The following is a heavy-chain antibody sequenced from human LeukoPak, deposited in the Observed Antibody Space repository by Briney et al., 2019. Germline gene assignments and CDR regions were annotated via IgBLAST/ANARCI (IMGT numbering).Heavy chain of an antibody. V-gene: IGHV4-4*07. J-gene: IGHJ6*02. CDR2: IYTSGST. CDR3: ARDTGYSSSWVYYYYYGMDV. CDR1: GGSISSYY. D-gene: IGHD6-13*01. Sequence: SETLSLTRTVSGGSISSYYWSWIRQPAGKGLEWIGRIYTSGSTNYNPSLKSRVTMSVDTSKNQFSLKLSSVAAADTAVYYCARDTGYSSSWVYYYYYGMDVWGQGTTVTVSS.